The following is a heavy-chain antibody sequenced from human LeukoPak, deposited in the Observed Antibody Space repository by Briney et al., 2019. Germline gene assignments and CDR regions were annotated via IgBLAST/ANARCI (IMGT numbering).Heavy chain of an antibody. D-gene: IGHD3-22*01. Sequence: SETLSLTCAVYGGSFSGHYWSWIRQPPGKGLEWIGEINHSGSTNYNPSLKSRVTISVDTSKNQFSLKLSSVTAADTAVYYCARGPYDSSGYPYWGQGTLVTVSS. J-gene: IGHJ4*02. CDR2: INHSGST. CDR1: GGSFSGHY. CDR3: ARGPYDSSGYPY. V-gene: IGHV4-34*01.